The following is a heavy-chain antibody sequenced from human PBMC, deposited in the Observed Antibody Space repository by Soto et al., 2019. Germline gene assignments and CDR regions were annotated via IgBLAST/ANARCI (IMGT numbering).Heavy chain of an antibody. V-gene: IGHV3-13*01. Sequence: EVQLVESGGGLVQPGGSLRLSCAASGFTFSSYDMHWVRQATGKGLEWVSAIGTAGDTYYPGSVKGRFTISRENAKNSLYLQMNSLRAGDTAVYYCARGIHYGSGTGFDYWGQGTLVTVSS. CDR2: IGTAGDT. J-gene: IGHJ4*02. D-gene: IGHD3-10*01. CDR1: GFTFSSYD. CDR3: ARGIHYGSGTGFDY.